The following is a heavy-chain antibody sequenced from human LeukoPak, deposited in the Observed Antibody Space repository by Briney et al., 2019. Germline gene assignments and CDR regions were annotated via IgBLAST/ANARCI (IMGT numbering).Heavy chain of an antibody. CDR3: AREKGAYSYGYDAFDI. V-gene: IGHV3-11*04. J-gene: IGHJ3*02. CDR1: GFTFSDYY. Sequence: GGSLRLSCAASGFTFSDYYMSWIRQAPGKGLEWVSYISSSGSTIYYAGSVKGRFTISRDNAKNSLYLQMNSLRAEDTAVYYCAREKGAYSYGYDAFDIWGQGTMVTVSS. D-gene: IGHD5-18*01. CDR2: ISSSGSTI.